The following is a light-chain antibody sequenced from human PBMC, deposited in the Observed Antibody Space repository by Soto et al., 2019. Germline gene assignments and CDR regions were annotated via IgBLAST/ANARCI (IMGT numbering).Light chain of an antibody. Sequence: DVVLTQSPDSLAVSLGERATINCKSSQSLLSSSYNKNHLAWYQQKPGQAPELLLYWASTRVSGVPDRFRGSGSGTDFTLTISSLQSEDVAIYYCHQYYSYPPTFGQGTKVEIK. J-gene: IGKJ1*01. V-gene: IGKV4-1*01. CDR2: WAS. CDR3: HQYYSYPPT. CDR1: QSLLSSSYNKNH.